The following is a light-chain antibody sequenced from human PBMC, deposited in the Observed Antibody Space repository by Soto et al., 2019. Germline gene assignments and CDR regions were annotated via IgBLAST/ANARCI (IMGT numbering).Light chain of an antibody. CDR2: GAS. Sequence: EIVLTQSPGTLSLSPGERATLSCRASQSGFSFYLAWVQQKPGQAPRLLIYGASTRATGIPDRFSGSGSGTDFTLTISRLEPEDFAVYYCHQDGSSAWTLGQGTKVEI. J-gene: IGKJ1*01. V-gene: IGKV3-20*01. CDR3: HQDGSSAWT. CDR1: QSGFSFY.